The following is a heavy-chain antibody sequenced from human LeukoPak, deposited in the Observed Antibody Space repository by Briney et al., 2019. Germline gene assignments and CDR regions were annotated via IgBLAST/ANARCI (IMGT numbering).Heavy chain of an antibody. V-gene: IGHV4-34*01. CDR2: INHSGST. CDR1: GGSFSGYY. J-gene: IGHJ4*02. Sequence: SETLSLTCAVYGGSFSGYYWSWIRQPPGKGLEWIGEINHSGSTNYNPSLKSRVTISVDTSKNQFSLKLSSVTAADTAVYYCARVACGSREPDIVVVQAANYYFDYWGQGTLVTVSS. CDR3: ARVACGSREPDIVVVQAANYYFDY. D-gene: IGHD2-2*01.